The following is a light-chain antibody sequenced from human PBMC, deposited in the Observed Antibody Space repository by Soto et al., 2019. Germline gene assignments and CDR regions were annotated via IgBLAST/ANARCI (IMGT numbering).Light chain of an antibody. CDR3: QQYYHSPPT. J-gene: IGKJ1*01. Sequence: DIVMTQSPDSLAVSLGERATVNCKSSQSVLYSSNNNNYLAWYQQKPGQPPKLLIYWASTRQSGVPDRFSGSGSGTDFTLTISSLQAEDVAVYYCQQYYHSPPTFGQGTKVEIK. V-gene: IGKV4-1*01. CDR2: WAS. CDR1: QSVLYSSNNNNY.